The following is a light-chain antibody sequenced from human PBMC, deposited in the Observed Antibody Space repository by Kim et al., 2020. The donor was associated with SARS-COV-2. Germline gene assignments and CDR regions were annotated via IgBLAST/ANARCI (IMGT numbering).Light chain of an antibody. CDR1: KLENKY. Sequence: SYELTQPPSVSVSPGQTASITCTGDKLENKYACWYQQKPGQSPVLVIYQDSKRLSGIPERFSGSNSGNTATLTISGTQAMDEADYYCQAWDSSVLFGGGTQLTVL. CDR3: QAWDSSVL. CDR2: QDS. J-gene: IGLJ2*01. V-gene: IGLV3-1*01.